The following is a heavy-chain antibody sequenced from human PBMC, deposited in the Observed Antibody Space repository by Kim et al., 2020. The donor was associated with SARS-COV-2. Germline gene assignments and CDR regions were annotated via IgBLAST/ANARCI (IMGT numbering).Heavy chain of an antibody. J-gene: IGHJ6*02. CDR3: ATAHTVYGDYAAYYYYYGMDV. D-gene: IGHD4-17*01. Sequence: ASVKVSCKVSGYTLTELSMHWVRQAPGKGLEWMGGFDPEDGETIYAQKFQGRVTMTEDTSTDTAYMELSSLRSEDTAVYYCATAHTVYGDYAAYYYYYGMDVRGQGTTVTVSS. V-gene: IGHV1-24*01. CDR2: FDPEDGET. CDR1: GYTLTELS.